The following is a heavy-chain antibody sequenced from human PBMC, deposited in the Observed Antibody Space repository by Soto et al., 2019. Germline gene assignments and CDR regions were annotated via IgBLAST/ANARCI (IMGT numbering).Heavy chain of an antibody. Sequence: GGSLRLSCAASGFTFSNYGMNWVRQAPGKGLEWVSYISSSSDTIYYADSVKGRFTISRDNAKNSLYLQMNSLRDEDTAVYYCARYCSGGSCYSGFYFYAMDVWGQGTTVTVSS. D-gene: IGHD2-15*01. J-gene: IGHJ6*02. CDR3: ARYCSGGSCYSGFYFYAMDV. CDR1: GFTFSNYG. CDR2: ISSSSDTI. V-gene: IGHV3-48*02.